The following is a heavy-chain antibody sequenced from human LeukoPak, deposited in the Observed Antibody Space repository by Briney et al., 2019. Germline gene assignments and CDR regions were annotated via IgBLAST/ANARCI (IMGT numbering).Heavy chain of an antibody. Sequence: SETLSLTCTVSGGSISSYHWSWIRQPPGKGLEWIGYIYYSGSTNYNPSLKSRVTISVDTSKNQFSLKLSSVTAADTAVYYCARSVGRYCSSTSCYTPFDYWGQGTLVTVSS. CDR1: GGSISSYH. CDR2: IYYSGST. CDR3: ARSVGRYCSSTSCYTPFDY. J-gene: IGHJ4*02. V-gene: IGHV4-59*01. D-gene: IGHD2-2*02.